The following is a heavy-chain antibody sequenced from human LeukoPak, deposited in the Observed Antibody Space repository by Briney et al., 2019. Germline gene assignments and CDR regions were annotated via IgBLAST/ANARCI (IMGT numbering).Heavy chain of an antibody. J-gene: IGHJ6*03. Sequence: PSETLSLTCTISSGSISTYYWSWIRQPPGKGLEWIGYIYYSGSTNYNPSLKSRVTISVDTSKKQFSLKLSSVTAADTAVYYCARVEEGYGSGRRENYYYYYMDVWGKGTTVTISS. CDR3: ARVEEGYGSGRRENYYYYYMDV. D-gene: IGHD3-10*01. V-gene: IGHV4-59*01. CDR2: IYYSGST. CDR1: SGSISTYY.